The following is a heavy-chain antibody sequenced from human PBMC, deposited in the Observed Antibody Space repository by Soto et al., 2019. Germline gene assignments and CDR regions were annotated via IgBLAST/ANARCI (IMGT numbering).Heavy chain of an antibody. CDR3: ARDRSTSCYYYYYGMDV. Sequence: ASVKVSCKASGYTFTSYGISWVRQAPGQGLEWMGWISAYNGNTNYAQKLQGRVTMTTDTSTSTAYMELRSLRSDDTAVYYCARDRSTSCYYYYYGMDVWGQGTTVTVSS. J-gene: IGHJ6*02. V-gene: IGHV1-18*01. D-gene: IGHD2-2*01. CDR1: GYTFTSYG. CDR2: ISAYNGNT.